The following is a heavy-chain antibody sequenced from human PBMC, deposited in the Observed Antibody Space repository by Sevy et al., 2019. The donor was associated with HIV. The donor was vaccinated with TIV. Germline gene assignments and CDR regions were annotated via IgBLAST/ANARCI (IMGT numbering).Heavy chain of an antibody. Sequence: GGSLRLSCAASGIAFSTYAMFWVRQAPGKGLEWVSSISAGGYSTYYADSVKGRFTLSRDNSGNTLDLQMNSLRADDTAVYYCAKDFSDVYYYDSSATVDYWAREPWSPSPQ. CDR1: GIAFSTYA. CDR2: ISAGGYST. D-gene: IGHD3-22*01. V-gene: IGHV3-23*01. CDR3: AKDFSDVYYYDSSATVDY. J-gene: IGHJ4*02.